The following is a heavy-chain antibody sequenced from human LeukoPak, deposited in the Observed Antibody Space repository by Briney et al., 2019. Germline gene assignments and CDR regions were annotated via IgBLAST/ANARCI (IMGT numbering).Heavy chain of an antibody. CDR3: ARLPLGGGWYYYYAMDV. V-gene: IGHV6-1*01. Sequence: SQTLSLTCAISGDSVSSNRVVWNWIRQSPSRGLEWLGRTYYRSKWYNDYAVSVKSRITINPDTSKNQFSLQLNSVTPEDTAVYYCARLPLGGGWYYYYAMDVWGQGTTVTVSS. CDR2: TYYRSKWYN. CDR1: GDSVSSNRVV. D-gene: IGHD3-16*01. J-gene: IGHJ6*02.